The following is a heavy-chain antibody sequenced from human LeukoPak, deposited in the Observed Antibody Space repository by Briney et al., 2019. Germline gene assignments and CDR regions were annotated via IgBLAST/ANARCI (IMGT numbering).Heavy chain of an antibody. V-gene: IGHV3-7*01. D-gene: IGHD2-15*01. CDR2: INPDGSKV. J-gene: IGHJ4*02. CDR1: GFTFSNSW. CDR3: ARDRGYSSFDY. Sequence: GGSLRLSCAAYGFTFSNSWMTWVRQAPGKDLEWVATINPDGSKVAYVGSVKGRFTISRDNAKNSVYLQMSSLRVGETGVFYCARDRGYSSFDYWGQGALVAVSS.